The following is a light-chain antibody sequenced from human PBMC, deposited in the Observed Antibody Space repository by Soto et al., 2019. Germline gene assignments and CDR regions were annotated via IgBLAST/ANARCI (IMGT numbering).Light chain of an antibody. J-gene: IGKJ1*01. CDR1: QTVTSSF. Sequence: EVVLTQSPGTLSLSPGERATLSCRASQTVTSSFLAWYQQKPGQAPRLVISGASNRATDIPSRFSGSGSGTDFTLIISRVGPEDSAVYYCQQYGSSPRTFGQGTKVEIK. CDR3: QQYGSSPRT. CDR2: GAS. V-gene: IGKV3-20*01.